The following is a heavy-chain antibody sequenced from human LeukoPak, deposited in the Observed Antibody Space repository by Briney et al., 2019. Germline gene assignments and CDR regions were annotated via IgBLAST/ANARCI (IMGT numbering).Heavy chain of an antibody. D-gene: IGHD1-20*01. V-gene: IGHV4-34*01. CDR3: ARDTYNWNVDVFDP. CDR1: GFTFGDYA. J-gene: IGHJ5*02. Sequence: GSLRLSCTASGFTFGDYALSWVRQPPGKGLEWIGEINHSGSTDYNPSLKSRVTISLDTSKNQFSLKLTSVTAADTAVYYCARDTYNWNVDVFDPWGQGTLVSVSS. CDR2: INHSGST.